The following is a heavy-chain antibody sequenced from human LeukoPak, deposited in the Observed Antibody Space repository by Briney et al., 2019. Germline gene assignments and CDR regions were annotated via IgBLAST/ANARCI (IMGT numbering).Heavy chain of an antibody. CDR2: IYSGGST. CDR3: ARGGILWELGFDI. Sequence: PGGSLRLSCAASGFGVSKNYMNWVRQAPGKGPEWVSVIYSGGSTYHADSVKGRFTISRDNSKNTLYLHMNRLRAEDTAVYYCARGGILWELGFDIWGQGTMVTVSS. J-gene: IGHJ3*02. V-gene: IGHV3-53*01. D-gene: IGHD1-26*01. CDR1: GFGVSKNY.